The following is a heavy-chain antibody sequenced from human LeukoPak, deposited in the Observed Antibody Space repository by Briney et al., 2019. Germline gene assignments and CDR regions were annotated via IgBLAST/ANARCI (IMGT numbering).Heavy chain of an antibody. J-gene: IGHJ4*02. Sequence: GGSLRLSCAASGFTSSDYYMSWIRQAPGKGLEWVSYISSSGSTIYYADSVKGRFTISRDNAKNSLYLQMNSLRAEDTAVYYCARGRSSSWYDLYYFDYWGQGTLVTVSS. CDR1: GFTSSDYY. D-gene: IGHD6-13*01. CDR3: ARGRSSSWYDLYYFDY. V-gene: IGHV3-11*01. CDR2: ISSSGSTI.